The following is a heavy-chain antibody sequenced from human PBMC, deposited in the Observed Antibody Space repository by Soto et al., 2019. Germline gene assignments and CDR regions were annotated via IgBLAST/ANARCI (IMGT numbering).Heavy chain of an antibody. D-gene: IGHD6-25*01. CDR3: VKLILVAAAPLAFDF. CDR2: MTGSGATI. V-gene: IGHV3-23*01. Sequence: EVQLLESGGGLVQPGGSLRLSCAASGFSFSTFAMSWVRQAPGQGLEWVSFMTGSGATIYYADSVNGRFTISRDNSKNTVFLQMNSLGAEDTAVYFCVKLILVAAAPLAFDFWGQGALVTVSS. CDR1: GFSFSTFA. J-gene: IGHJ4*02.